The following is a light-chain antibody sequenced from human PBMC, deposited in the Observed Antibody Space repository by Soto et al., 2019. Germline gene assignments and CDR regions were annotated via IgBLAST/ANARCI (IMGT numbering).Light chain of an antibody. CDR2: DVS. CDR1: SSDIGAFNY. V-gene: IGLV2-14*03. Sequence: QSALAQPASVSGSPGQSITISCTGTSSDIGAFNYVSWYQQHPGDAPKLLIFDVSDRPSGISVRFSASKSGNTASLTISGLQTEDEAHYFCSSYAATNTVLLGGGTNLTVL. CDR3: SSYAATNTVL. J-gene: IGLJ2*01.